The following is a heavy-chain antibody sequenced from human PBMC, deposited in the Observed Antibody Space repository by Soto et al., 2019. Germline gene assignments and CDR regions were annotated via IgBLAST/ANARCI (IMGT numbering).Heavy chain of an antibody. V-gene: IGHV3-13*01. CDR2: IGTAGDT. CDR3: ARDRGRGDAFDI. J-gene: IGHJ3*02. Sequence: GGSLRLSCAASGFTFSSYDMHWVRQATGKGLEWVSAIGTAGDTYYPGSVKGRFTISRENAKNSLYLQMNSLRAGDTAVYYCARDRGRGDAFDIWGQGTMVTVSS. CDR1: GFTFSSYD.